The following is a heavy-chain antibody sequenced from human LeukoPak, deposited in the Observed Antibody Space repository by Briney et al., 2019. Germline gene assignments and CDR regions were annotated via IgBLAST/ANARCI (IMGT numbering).Heavy chain of an antibody. CDR1: GFTFTTFA. V-gene: IGHV3-23*01. J-gene: IGHJ6*02. CDR2: LTNTGHAT. CDR3: AVKSRMDV. Sequence: GESLRLSCAASGFTFTTFAMTWVRQAPGKGLEWVSTLTNTGHATYYADSVKGRFTISRDNSNNTLSLQMTSLTAGDSAIYYCAVKSRMDVWGQGTTVIVSS.